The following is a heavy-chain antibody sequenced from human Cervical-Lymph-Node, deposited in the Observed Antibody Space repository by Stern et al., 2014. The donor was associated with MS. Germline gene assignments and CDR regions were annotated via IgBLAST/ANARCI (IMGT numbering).Heavy chain of an antibody. V-gene: IGHV1-69*01. CDR2: IIPIFGTA. J-gene: IGHJ4*02. CDR1: GGTFSSYA. CDR3: ARVFGIAAAGYFDY. D-gene: IGHD6-13*01. Sequence: VQLVESGAEVKKPGSSVKVSCKASGGTFSSYAISWVRQAPGQGLDWMGGIIPIFGTANYAQKFQGRVTITADESTSTAYMELSSLRSEYTAVYYCARVFGIAAAGYFDYWGQGTLVTVSS.